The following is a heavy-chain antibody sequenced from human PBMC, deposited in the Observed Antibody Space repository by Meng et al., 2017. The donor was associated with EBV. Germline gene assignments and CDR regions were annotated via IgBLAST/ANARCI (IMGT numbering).Heavy chain of an antibody. J-gene: IGHJ4*02. Sequence: QGRLVQSAADVKKPRSSVKVSCKTSGAPFSYYAISWVRHAPGQGLEWLGGFLPRLGAPNYAQKFHGRVKITADESTSTHYMDLSSLRSEGTAIYYCASESGRGYTPDYWGQGTLVTVSS. D-gene: IGHD3-10*01. V-gene: IGHV1-69*01. CDR3: ASESGRGYTPDY. CDR2: FLPRLGAP. CDR1: GAPFSYYA.